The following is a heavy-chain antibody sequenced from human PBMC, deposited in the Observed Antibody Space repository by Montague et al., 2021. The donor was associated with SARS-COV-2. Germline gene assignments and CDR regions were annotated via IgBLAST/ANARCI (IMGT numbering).Heavy chain of an antibody. Sequence: SETLSLTCSVSGGSITSFSWSWIRQPPGKGLEWIGYISYSGSTDYSPSLESRVTISVDTSKNQISLELSSVTAADTAVYYCASGRGYCNYIGCYPFFDRWGQGTLVTVSS. CDR1: GGSITSFS. D-gene: IGHD2-15*01. J-gene: IGHJ5*02. CDR3: ASGRGYCNYIGCYPFFDR. V-gene: IGHV4-59*01. CDR2: ISYSGST.